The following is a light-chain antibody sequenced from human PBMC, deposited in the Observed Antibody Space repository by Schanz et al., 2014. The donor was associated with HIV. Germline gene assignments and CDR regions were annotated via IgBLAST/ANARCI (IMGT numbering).Light chain of an antibody. CDR2: EVN. Sequence: QSALTQPPSASGSPGQSVTISCTGTSSDVGGYKYVSWYQQHPGKAPKLMIYEVNQRPSGVPDRFSGSKSGTSASLAISGLRSEDEADYYCQSYDSSLSGYVFGTGTKLTVL. CDR3: QSYDSSLSGYV. CDR1: SSDVGGYKY. J-gene: IGLJ1*01. V-gene: IGLV2-8*01.